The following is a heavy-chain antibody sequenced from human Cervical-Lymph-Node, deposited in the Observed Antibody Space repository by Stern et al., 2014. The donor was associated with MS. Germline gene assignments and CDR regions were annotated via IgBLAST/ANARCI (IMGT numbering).Heavy chain of an antibody. V-gene: IGHV3-74*02. J-gene: IGHJ4*02. Sequence: EVQLVESGGGLVQPGGSLRLSCAASGFTFSSYWMHWVRQAPGKGLVWVSRITYDGSSIAYADSVKGRFTISRDNAKNMLYLQMSSLGAEDTAVYHCARAYAGNRNFDYWGQGALVTASS. CDR3: ARAYAGNRNFDY. CDR1: GFTFSSYW. CDR2: ITYDGSSI. D-gene: IGHD4-23*01.